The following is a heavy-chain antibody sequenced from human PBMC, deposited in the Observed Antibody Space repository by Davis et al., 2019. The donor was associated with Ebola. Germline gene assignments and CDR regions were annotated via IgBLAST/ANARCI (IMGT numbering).Heavy chain of an antibody. V-gene: IGHV4-4*02. D-gene: IGHD6-19*01. Sequence: AESLSLSCAVSAGSTSSSNWWRRLRQPPRTGQEWIAGIYHSGSINYNASLKSRVTISVDKSKNQFSLKLSSVTAADTAVYYCARKHSGQIRWEYYYYCGMDVWGQGTTVTVSS. CDR2: IYHSGSI. J-gene: IGHJ6*02. CDR1: AGSTSSSNW. CDR3: ARKHSGQIRWEYYYYCGMDV.